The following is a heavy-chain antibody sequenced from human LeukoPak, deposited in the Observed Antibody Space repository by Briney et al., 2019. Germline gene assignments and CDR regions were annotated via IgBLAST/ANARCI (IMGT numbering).Heavy chain of an antibody. Sequence: SGGSLRLSCTASGFPFYSYWMTWVRQTPGKGLEWVANIRHDGSTKYYVDSVKGRFTISRDNAKNTLYLQMNSLRAEDTAVYYCARAFLYSSGWYWFDPWGQGTLVTVSS. CDR3: ARAFLYSSGWYWFDP. CDR2: IRHDGSTK. D-gene: IGHD6-19*01. CDR1: GFPFYSYW. V-gene: IGHV3-7*01. J-gene: IGHJ5*02.